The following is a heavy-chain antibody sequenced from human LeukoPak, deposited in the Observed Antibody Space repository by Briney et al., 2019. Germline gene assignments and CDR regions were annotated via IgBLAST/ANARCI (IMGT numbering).Heavy chain of an antibody. Sequence: GGSLRLSCAASGFLFTSHAMSWVRQAPGKGLEWVANIKKDGSEKYYVDSVRGRFTISRDNAKNSLYLQMNSLRAEDTAVYYCAADGYSSPFDHWGQGTLVTVSS. V-gene: IGHV3-7*01. CDR2: IKKDGSEK. CDR3: AADGYSSPFDH. J-gene: IGHJ4*02. D-gene: IGHD5-24*01. CDR1: GFLFTSHA.